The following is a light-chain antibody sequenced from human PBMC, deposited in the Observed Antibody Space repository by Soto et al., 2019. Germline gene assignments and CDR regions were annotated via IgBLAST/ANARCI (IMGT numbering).Light chain of an antibody. CDR1: QSISSW. Sequence: DIQITQSPSTLSSSVGERFTITCRASQSISSWLAWYQQKPGKAPKLLIYDASSLESGVPSRFSGSGSGTDFTLTISSLQPEDFATYYCQQLNSYPLTFGGGTKVDIK. CDR2: DAS. V-gene: IGKV1-5*01. CDR3: QQLNSYPLT. J-gene: IGKJ4*01.